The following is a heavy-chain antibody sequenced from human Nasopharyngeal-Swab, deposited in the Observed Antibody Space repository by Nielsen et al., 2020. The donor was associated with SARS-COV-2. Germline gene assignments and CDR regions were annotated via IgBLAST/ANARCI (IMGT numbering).Heavy chain of an antibody. Sequence: GESLKISCAASGFTFSGSAMHWVRQASGKGLEWVGRIRSKANSYATAYAESVKGRFTISRDDSKSTAYLQMNSLKTEDTAVYYCTRGVEQSLYYYGMDVWGQGTTVTVSS. CDR3: TRGVEQSLYYYGMDV. D-gene: IGHD3-10*01. V-gene: IGHV3-73*01. CDR2: IRSKANSYAT. J-gene: IGHJ6*02. CDR1: GFTFSGSA.